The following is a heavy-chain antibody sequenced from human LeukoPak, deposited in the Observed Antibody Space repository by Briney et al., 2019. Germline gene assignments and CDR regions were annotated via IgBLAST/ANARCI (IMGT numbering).Heavy chain of an antibody. Sequence: SETLSLTCTVSGGSISSYYWSWIRQPAGKGLEWIGRIYTSGSTNYNPSLKSRVTMSVDTSKNQFSLKLSSVTAADTAVYYCARVGPRPKDSSGYVGRHFDYWGQGTLVTVSS. CDR3: ARVGPRPKDSSGYVGRHFDY. CDR2: IYTSGST. J-gene: IGHJ4*02. D-gene: IGHD3-22*01. CDR1: GGSISSYY. V-gene: IGHV4-4*07.